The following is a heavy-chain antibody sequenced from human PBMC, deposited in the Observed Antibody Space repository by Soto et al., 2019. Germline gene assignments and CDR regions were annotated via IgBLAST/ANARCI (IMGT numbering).Heavy chain of an antibody. D-gene: IGHD3-3*01. CDR1: GFTFSTQA. CDR2: ISGSAGGT. CDR3: AKDPVYDFWSGYLEDVFDI. Sequence: QPGGSLRLSCAASGFTFSTQAMSWVRQAPGKGLDWVSGISGSAGGTYYADSVKGRFTISRDNSKNTLYLQMTSLRAEDTAVYYCAKDPVYDFWSGYLEDVFDIWGQGTMVTVSS. J-gene: IGHJ3*02. V-gene: IGHV3-23*01.